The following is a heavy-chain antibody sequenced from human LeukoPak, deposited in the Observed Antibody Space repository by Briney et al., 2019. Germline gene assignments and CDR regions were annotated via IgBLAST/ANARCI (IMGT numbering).Heavy chain of an antibody. CDR1: GGSFSGYY. V-gene: IGHV4-34*09. CDR2: INHSGST. D-gene: IGHD3-9*01. CDR3: ARDGYDILTGYYYGMDV. Sequence: SETLSLTCAVYGGSFSGYYWSWIRQPPGKGLEWIGEINHSGSTNYNPSLKSRVTISVDTSKNQFSLKLSSVTAADTAVYYCARDGYDILTGYYYGMDVWGQGTTVTVSS. J-gene: IGHJ6*02.